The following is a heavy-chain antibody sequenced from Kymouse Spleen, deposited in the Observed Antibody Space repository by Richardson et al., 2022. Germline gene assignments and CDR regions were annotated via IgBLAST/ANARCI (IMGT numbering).Heavy chain of an antibody. V-gene: IGHV4-61*01. CDR2: IYYSGST. J-gene: IGHJ4*02. D-gene: IGHD1-26*01. CDR3: ARDSLVGAFDY. CDR1: GGSVSSGSYY. Sequence: QVQLQESGPGLVKPSETLSLTCTVSGGSVSSGSYYWSWIRQPPGKGLEWIGYIYYSGSTNYNPSLKSRVTISVDTSKNQFSLKLSSVTAADTAVYYCARDSLVGAFDYWGQGTLVTVSS.